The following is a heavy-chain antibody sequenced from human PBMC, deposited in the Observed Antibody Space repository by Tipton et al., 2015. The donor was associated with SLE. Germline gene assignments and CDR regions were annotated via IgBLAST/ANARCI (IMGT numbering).Heavy chain of an antibody. J-gene: IGHJ4*02. D-gene: IGHD2-15*01. CDR2: ISGSGGST. Sequence: QLVQSGGGVVQPGRSLRLSCAASGFTFSSYAMHWVRQAPGKGLEWVSAISGSGGSTYYADSVKGRFTISRDNSKNTLYLQMNSLRAEDTAVYYCAKGGDIVVVVAATADYFDYWGQGTLVTVSS. CDR1: GFTFSSYA. CDR3: AKGGDIVVVVAATADYFDY. V-gene: IGHV3-23*04.